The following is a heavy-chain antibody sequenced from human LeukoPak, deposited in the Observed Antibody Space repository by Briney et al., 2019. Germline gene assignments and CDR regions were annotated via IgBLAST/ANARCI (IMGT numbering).Heavy chain of an antibody. CDR3: ARTYYYDSSGYYGPEHFDY. V-gene: IGHV4-39*01. CDR1: AVTISNSSYY. J-gene: IGHJ4*02. CDR2: SYYSGST. D-gene: IGHD3-22*01. Sequence: SETLSLACTVSAVTISNSSYYWGWIGQPPGKVLEWIGNSYYSGSTYYYPSLESRVTITVDTSKNQFSLKLSSVTAADTAVYYCARTYYYDSSGYYGPEHFDYCGQGTLATVSS.